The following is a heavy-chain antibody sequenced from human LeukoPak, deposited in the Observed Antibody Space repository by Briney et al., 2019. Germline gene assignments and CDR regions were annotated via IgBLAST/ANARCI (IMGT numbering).Heavy chain of an antibody. D-gene: IGHD1-14*01. CDR1: GFTFSSYG. CDR3: ARGPGGFDY. Sequence: PGRSLRLSCAASGFTFSSYGIHWVRQAPGKGLEWVAVISYDGSNKYYADSVKGRFTISRDNSKNTLYLQMNSLRAEDTAVYYCARGPGGFDYWGQGTLVTVSS. J-gene: IGHJ4*02. CDR2: ISYDGSNK. V-gene: IGHV3-30*03.